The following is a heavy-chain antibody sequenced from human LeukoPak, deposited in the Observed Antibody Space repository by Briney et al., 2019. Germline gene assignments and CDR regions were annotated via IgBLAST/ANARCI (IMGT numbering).Heavy chain of an antibody. J-gene: IGHJ5*01. CDR2: IKSDGST. CDR3: TRAITYFYGSVTYYWFAS. CDR1: GFTFSSYW. Sequence: GGSLRLSCEASGFTFSSYWMHWVRQTPGKGLMWVARIKSDGSTIYADSVQGRFTISRDNAKNMVYLQMNSLRDDDTAIYYCTRAITYFYGSVTYYWFASWGQGTRVTVSS. V-gene: IGHV3-74*01. D-gene: IGHD3-10*01.